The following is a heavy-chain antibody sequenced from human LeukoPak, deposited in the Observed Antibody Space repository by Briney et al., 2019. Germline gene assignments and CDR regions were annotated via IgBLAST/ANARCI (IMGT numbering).Heavy chain of an antibody. CDR1: GGSISSYQ. Sequence: SETLSLTCTVSGGSISSYQWSWIRQPPGKGLEWIGNIYYSGSANYNPSLKSRVTISIDTTKNQFSLKLTSVTAADTAVYYCARLSNYYDSSGYYYENWFDPWGQGTLVTVSS. V-gene: IGHV4-59*01. CDR2: IYYSGSA. CDR3: ARLSNYYDSSGYYYENWFDP. D-gene: IGHD3-22*01. J-gene: IGHJ5*02.